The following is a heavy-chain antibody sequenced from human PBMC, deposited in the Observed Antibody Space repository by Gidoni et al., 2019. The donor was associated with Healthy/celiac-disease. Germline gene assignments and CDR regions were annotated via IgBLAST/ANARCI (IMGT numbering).Heavy chain of an antibody. CDR1: CGSFSGYY. Sequence: QVQLQQWGAGLLKPSETLSLTCAVYCGSFSGYYWSWIRQPPGKGLEWIGEINHSGSTNYNPSRKSRVTISVDTSKNQFSLKLSSVTAADTAVYYCARGMGFPSPGVPGDYGYNWFDPWGQGTLVTVSS. CDR3: ARGMGFPSPGVPGDYGYNWFDP. J-gene: IGHJ5*02. D-gene: IGHD4-17*01. V-gene: IGHV4-34*01. CDR2: INHSGST.